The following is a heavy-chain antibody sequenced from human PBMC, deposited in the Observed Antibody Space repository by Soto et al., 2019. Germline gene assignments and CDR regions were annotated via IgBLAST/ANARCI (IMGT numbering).Heavy chain of an antibody. J-gene: IGHJ4*01. CDR2: IYTRGIT. D-gene: IGHD2-8*01. CDR1: GAFTTSSF. Sequence: PSETLSLTCTVSGAFTTSSFSSWIRQPAGKGMEWIGRIYTRGITNYTPSLKRRVTMTVDTAKNQFSLNLTSLTAADTAVYYCAREWNARGLDYWGQGTPVTVSS. V-gene: IGHV4-4*07. CDR3: AREWNARGLDY.